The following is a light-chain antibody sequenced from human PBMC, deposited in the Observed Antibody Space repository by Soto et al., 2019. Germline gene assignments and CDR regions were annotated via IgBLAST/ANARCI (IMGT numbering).Light chain of an antibody. V-gene: IGLV2-14*01. CDR1: SSDVGGYNY. Sequence: QSALTQPASVSGSPGQSITISCTGTSSDVGGYNYVSWYQQHPGKAPKLMIYDVSNRPSGVSNRFSGSKSGNPASLTISGLQAEDEADSYCRSYTSSSTYVVFGGGTKVTVL. J-gene: IGLJ2*01. CDR3: RSYTSSSTYVV. CDR2: DVS.